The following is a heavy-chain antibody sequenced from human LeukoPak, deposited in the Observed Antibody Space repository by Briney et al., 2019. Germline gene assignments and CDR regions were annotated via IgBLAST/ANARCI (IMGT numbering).Heavy chain of an antibody. CDR2: IYYSGST. V-gene: IGHV4-59*01. J-gene: IGHJ5*02. D-gene: IGHD6-19*01. Sequence: SETLSLTCTVSGGSISSYYWSWIRQPPGKGLEWIGYIYYSGSTNYNPSLKSRVTISVDTSKNQFSLKLSSVTAADTAVYYCARIAVAGSDWFDPWGQGTLVTVSS. CDR1: GGSISSYY. CDR3: ARIAVAGSDWFDP.